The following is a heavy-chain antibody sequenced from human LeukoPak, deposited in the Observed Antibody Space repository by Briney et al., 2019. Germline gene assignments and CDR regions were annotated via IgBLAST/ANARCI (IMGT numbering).Heavy chain of an antibody. CDR1: GFTVSSNY. V-gene: IGHV3-53*01. CDR2: IYSGGST. D-gene: IGHD2-2*01. Sequence: GGSLRLSCAASGFTVSSNYMSWVRQAPGKGQEWVSVIYSGGSTYYADSVKGRFTISRDNSKNTLYLQMNSLRAEDTAVYYCARDTSCSSTSCDYGMDVWGQGTTVTVSS. J-gene: IGHJ6*02. CDR3: ARDTSCSSTSCDYGMDV.